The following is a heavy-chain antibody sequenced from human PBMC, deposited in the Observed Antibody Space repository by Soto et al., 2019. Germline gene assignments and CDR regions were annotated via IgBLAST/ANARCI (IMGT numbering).Heavy chain of an antibody. V-gene: IGHV4-59*01. CDR1: GGSFSGYY. Sequence: SETLSLTCAVYGGSFSGYYWSWIRQPPGKGLEWIGYVNYSGSTRYNPSLKSRVTISVDTSKNQFSLKLNSVTTADTAVYYCARDVSGSSPGYFDYWGQGTLVTVSS. D-gene: IGHD1-26*01. CDR3: ARDVSGSSPGYFDY. CDR2: VNYSGST. J-gene: IGHJ4*02.